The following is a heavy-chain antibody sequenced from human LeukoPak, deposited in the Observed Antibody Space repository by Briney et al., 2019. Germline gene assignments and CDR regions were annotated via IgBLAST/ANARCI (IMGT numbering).Heavy chain of an antibody. V-gene: IGHV4-39*01. J-gene: IGHJ4*02. D-gene: IGHD3-9*01. Sequence: PSEALSLTCTVSGGSISSSSYYWGWIRQPPGKGLEWIGSIYYSGSTYYNPSLKSRVTISVDTSKNQLSLKLSSVTAADTAVYYCASDRLRFFDWCYWGQGTLVTVSS. CDR3: ASDRLRFFDWCY. CDR2: IYYSGST. CDR1: GGSISSSSYY.